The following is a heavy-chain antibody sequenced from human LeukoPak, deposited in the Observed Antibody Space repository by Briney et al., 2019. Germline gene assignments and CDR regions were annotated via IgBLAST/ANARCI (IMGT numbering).Heavy chain of an antibody. CDR2: INHSGST. J-gene: IGHJ6*03. CDR3: ARGGYSYGHYYYYYYMDV. V-gene: IGHV4-34*01. CDR1: GGPFSGYY. Sequence: SETLSLTCAVYGGPFSGYYWSWIRQPPGKGLEWIGEINHSGSTNYNPSLKSRVTISVDTSKNQFSLKLSSVTAADTAVYYCARGGYSYGHYYYYYYMDVWGKGTTVTVSS. D-gene: IGHD5-18*01.